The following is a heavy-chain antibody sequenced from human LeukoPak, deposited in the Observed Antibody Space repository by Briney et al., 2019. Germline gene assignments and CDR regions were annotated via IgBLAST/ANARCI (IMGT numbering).Heavy chain of an antibody. V-gene: IGHV1-46*01. J-gene: IGHJ6*02. CDR3: ARDRLKYGSGSYYNYYYYYYGMDV. CDR2: INPSGGST. Sequence: ASVKVSCKASGYTFTSYYMHWVRQAPGQGLEWMGIINPSGGSTSYAQKFQGRVTMTRDTSTSTVYMELSSLRSEDTAVYYCARDRLKYGSGSYYNYYYYYYGMDVWAKGPRSPSP. D-gene: IGHD3-10*01. CDR1: GYTFTSYY.